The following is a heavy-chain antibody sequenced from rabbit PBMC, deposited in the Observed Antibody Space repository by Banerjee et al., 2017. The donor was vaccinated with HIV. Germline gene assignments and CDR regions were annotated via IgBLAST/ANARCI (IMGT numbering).Heavy chain of an antibody. V-gene: IGHV1S40*01. D-gene: IGHD2-1*01. Sequence: WAKGRFTISKTSSTTVTLQMTSLTVADTATYFCAKDGIGDGGASLDLWGQGTLVTVS. J-gene: IGHJ6*01. CDR3: AKDGIGDGGASLDL.